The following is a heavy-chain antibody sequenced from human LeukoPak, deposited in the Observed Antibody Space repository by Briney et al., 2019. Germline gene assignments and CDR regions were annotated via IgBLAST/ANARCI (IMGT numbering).Heavy chain of an antibody. D-gene: IGHD4-17*01. J-gene: IGHJ5*02. CDR3: AGSPNDGEDL. Sequence: GGSLRPSCAASRFTFSSYGMHWVRQAPGKGLLWVARISSDGLTAGYADSVKGRFTISRGNAENTLYLQMNSLRAEDTAVFYCAGSPNDGEDLWGQGTLVTVSS. CDR1: RFTFSSYG. V-gene: IGHV3-74*01. CDR2: ISSDGLTA.